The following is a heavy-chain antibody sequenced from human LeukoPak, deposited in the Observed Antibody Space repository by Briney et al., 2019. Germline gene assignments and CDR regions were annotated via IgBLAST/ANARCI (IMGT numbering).Heavy chain of an antibody. J-gene: IGHJ3*02. CDR2: ISYDGSNK. V-gene: IGHV3-30*04. CDR3: AKEKRNLDAFDI. Sequence: GGSLRLSCAASGFTFSSYAMHWVRQAPGKGLEWVAVISYDGSNKYYADSVKGRFTISRDNSKNTLYLQMNSLRAEDTAVYYCAKEKRNLDAFDIWGQGTTVTVSS. CDR1: GFTFSSYA.